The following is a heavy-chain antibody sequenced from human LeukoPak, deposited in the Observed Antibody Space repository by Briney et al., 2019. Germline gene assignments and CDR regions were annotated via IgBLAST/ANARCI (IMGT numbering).Heavy chain of an antibody. CDR3: ARGGRDGMDV. J-gene: IGHJ6*02. CDR2: VSAYDGST. Sequence: ASVKVSCKASGYSFTSYGFTWVRRAPGQGLEWMGWVSAYDGSTNYAQKIRGRVTMTTDDSNNTAYMELRSLRCDDTAVYYYARGGRDGMDVWGQGTTVTVSS. CDR1: GYSFTSYG. D-gene: IGHD3-10*01. V-gene: IGHV1-18*01.